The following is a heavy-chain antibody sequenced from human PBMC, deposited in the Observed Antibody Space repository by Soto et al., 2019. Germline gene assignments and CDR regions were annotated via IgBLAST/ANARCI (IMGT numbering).Heavy chain of an antibody. J-gene: IGHJ4*02. D-gene: IGHD6-6*01. V-gene: IGHV1-18*01. CDR3: AREGQLGY. CDR1: GYTFTNYG. Sequence: GASVKVSCKASGYTFTNYGFSWVRQAPGQGLEWMGWISGYNGNTNYAERLQGRVTMTTDTSTSTAYMELKILRYDDTAVYYCAREGQLGYWGQGTPVTVSS. CDR2: ISGYNGNT.